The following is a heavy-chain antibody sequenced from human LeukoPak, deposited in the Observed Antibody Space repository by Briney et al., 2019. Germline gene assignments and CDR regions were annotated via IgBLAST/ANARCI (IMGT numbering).Heavy chain of an antibody. CDR1: RYTLTGYY. CDR2: INPNTGGT. D-gene: IGHD2-2*01. CDR3: AVKMGYCSSSRCLTGFDY. Sequence: ASVKVSCKASRYTLTGYYMHWVRQAPGQGLEWMGWINPNTGGTDYTQKFQGRVTMTRDTSISTAYMELSRLRSDDAAVYYCAVKMGYCSSSRCLTGFDYWGQGTLVTVSS. V-gene: IGHV1-2*02. J-gene: IGHJ4*02.